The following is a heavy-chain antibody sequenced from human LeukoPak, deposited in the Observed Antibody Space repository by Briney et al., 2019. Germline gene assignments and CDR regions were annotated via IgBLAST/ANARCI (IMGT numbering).Heavy chain of an antibody. CDR3: AKEAGVVVVPAAIRGGDY. D-gene: IGHD2-2*02. Sequence: GRSLRLSCAASGFTFSSYGMHWVRQAPGKGLEWVSAISGSGGSTYYADSVKGRFTISRDNSKNTLYLQMNSLRAEDTAVYYCAKEAGVVVVPAAIRGGDYWGQGTLVTVSS. J-gene: IGHJ4*02. CDR2: ISGSGGST. CDR1: GFTFSSYG. V-gene: IGHV3-23*01.